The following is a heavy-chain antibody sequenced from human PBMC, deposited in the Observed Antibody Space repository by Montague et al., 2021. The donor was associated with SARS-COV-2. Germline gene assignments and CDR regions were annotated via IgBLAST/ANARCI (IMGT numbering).Heavy chain of an antibody. J-gene: IGHJ4*02. Sequence: SETLSLTCTVSGGSISSYYWCWIRQPPGKGLEWIGYIYYSGSTNYNPSLKSRVTISVDASKNQFALKLSSVTAADTAVYYCARGGEGSLLERPLDYWGQGTLVTVSS. V-gene: IGHV4-59*01. CDR2: IYYSGST. CDR1: GGSISSYY. CDR3: ARGGEGSLLERPLDY. D-gene: IGHD3-16*01.